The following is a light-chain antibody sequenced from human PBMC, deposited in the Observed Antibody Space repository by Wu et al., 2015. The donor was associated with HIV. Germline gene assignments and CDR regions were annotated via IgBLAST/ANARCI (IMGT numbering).Light chain of an antibody. CDR1: QSISYF. J-gene: IGKJ5*01. CDR3: QQYYDWPPIT. CDR2: GAS. Sequence: EIVLTQSPATLSLSPGERATLSCRASQSISYFLAWYQQKPGQAPRLLIYGASTRATGVPARFSGGGFGTEFTLSISSMQSEDFVLYYCQQYYDWPPITFGQGTRLEIK. V-gene: IGKV3-15*01.